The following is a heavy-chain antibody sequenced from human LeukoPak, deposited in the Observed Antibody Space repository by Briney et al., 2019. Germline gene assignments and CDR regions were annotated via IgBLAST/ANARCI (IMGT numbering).Heavy chain of an antibody. J-gene: IGHJ5*02. Sequence: GASVKVSCKASGYTITTYDINWVRQATGQGLEWMGWMNPNSGNTGYAQKFQDRVIITRNTSTSTAYMELSSLRSEDTAVYYCTRGPSYHSKWVGGMWFDPWGQGTLVSVSS. V-gene: IGHV1-8*01. CDR3: TRGPSYHSKWVGGMWFDP. D-gene: IGHD3-10*01. CDR1: GYTITTYD. CDR2: MNPNSGNT.